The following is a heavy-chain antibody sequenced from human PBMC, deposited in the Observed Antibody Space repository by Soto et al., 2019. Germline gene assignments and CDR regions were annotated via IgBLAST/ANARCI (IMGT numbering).Heavy chain of an antibody. V-gene: IGHV3-9*01. J-gene: IGHJ4*02. CDR2: INWNSDTI. Sequence: GGSLILSCAASGFTFSSYAMHWVRRAPGKGLEWVSGINWNSDTIGYADSVKGRFTVSRDNAKGSLLLQMSSLRAEDTAVYFCAMSNSNDLYYHFESWGQGAPVTVSS. D-gene: IGHD3-22*01. CDR1: GFTFSSYA. CDR3: AMSNSNDLYYHFES.